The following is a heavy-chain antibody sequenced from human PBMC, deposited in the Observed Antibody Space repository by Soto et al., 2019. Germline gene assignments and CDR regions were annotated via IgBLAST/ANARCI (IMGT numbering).Heavy chain of an antibody. D-gene: IGHD3-22*01. CDR3: AKDTYYHDSSGYYVSDY. CDR1: GFTFTDYG. Sequence: QVQLVESGGGVVQPGRSLRLSCADSGFTFTDYGMHWVHQAPGKGLEWVAVISYDGSNKNYADSVKGRFTISRDNSKNTLYLQMNSLRAEDTAVYYCAKDTYYHDSSGYYVSDYWGQGTLVTVSS. V-gene: IGHV3-30*18. CDR2: ISYDGSNK. J-gene: IGHJ4*02.